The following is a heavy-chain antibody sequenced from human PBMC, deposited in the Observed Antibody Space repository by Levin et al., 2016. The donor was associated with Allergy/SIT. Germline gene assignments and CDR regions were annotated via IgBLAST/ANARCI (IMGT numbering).Heavy chain of an antibody. V-gene: IGHV3-30*18. J-gene: IGHJ6*02. D-gene: IGHD6-13*01. CDR3: AKDISPPPCIAAAGTGEGFCYYGMDV. CDR1: GFTFSSYG. Sequence: GESLKISCAASGFTFSSYGMHWVRQAPGKGLEWVAVISYDGSNKYYADSVKGRFTISRDNSKNTLYLQMNSLRAEDTAVYYCAKDISPPPCIAAAGTGEGFCYYGMDVWGQGTTVTRLL. CDR2: ISYDGSNK.